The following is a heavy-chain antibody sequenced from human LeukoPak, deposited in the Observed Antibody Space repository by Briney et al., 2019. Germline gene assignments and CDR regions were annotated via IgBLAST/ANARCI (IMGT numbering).Heavy chain of an antibody. J-gene: IGHJ4*02. CDR1: GLTFSSYA. Sequence: GGSLRLSCAASGLTFSSYAMNWVRQAPGKGLEWVSVISGSGGTTYYADSVKGRFTISRDNSKSTLYLQMNSLRAEDTAVYYCARYHCSSTSCYSEVSFDYWGQGTLVTVSS. V-gene: IGHV3-23*01. CDR3: ARYHCSSTSCYSEVSFDY. CDR2: ISGSGGTT. D-gene: IGHD2-2*01.